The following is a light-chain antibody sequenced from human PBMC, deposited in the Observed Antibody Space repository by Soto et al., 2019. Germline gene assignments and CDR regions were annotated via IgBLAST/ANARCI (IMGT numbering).Light chain of an antibody. Sequence: QSVLTQPPSMSGAPGQRVTISCTGSNSNNGAGYDVHWYQQLPGTAPKLLLYGNTNRPSGVPDRFSGSKSGTSASLAITGLQADDEADYYCQSYDSSLSGSVFGGGTKVTVL. CDR3: QSYDSSLSGSV. J-gene: IGLJ2*01. V-gene: IGLV1-40*01. CDR1: NSNNGAGYD. CDR2: GNT.